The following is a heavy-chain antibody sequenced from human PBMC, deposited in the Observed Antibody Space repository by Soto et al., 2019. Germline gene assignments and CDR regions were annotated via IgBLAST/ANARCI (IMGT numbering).Heavy chain of an antibody. CDR1: GGSISSGDYY. J-gene: IGHJ4*02. CDR2: IYYTGST. D-gene: IGHD2-21*02. V-gene: IGHV4-30-4*01. CDR3: ARDRDARGNSVYFDY. Sequence: PSETLSLTCSVSGGSISSGDYYWSWIRQPPGKGLEWIGYIYYTGSTYYNPSLKSRLSLSVDTSKNQFSLRLSSVTAADTAVYYCARDRDARGNSVYFDYWGQGIRVTVSS.